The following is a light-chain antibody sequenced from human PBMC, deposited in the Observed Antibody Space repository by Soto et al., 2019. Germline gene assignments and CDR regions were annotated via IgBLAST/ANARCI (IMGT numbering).Light chain of an antibody. Sequence: DIQMTQSPSSGSASVGDRVTITCRASQDISKWIAWYQQKPGRAPKLLIHTASTIQREVPSRFSVSGSGTDFTLTISSLQPEDFATYYCQEAYSFPVTFGLGTRLEIK. J-gene: IGKJ5*01. V-gene: IGKV1D-12*01. CDR3: QEAYSFPVT. CDR2: TAS. CDR1: QDISKW.